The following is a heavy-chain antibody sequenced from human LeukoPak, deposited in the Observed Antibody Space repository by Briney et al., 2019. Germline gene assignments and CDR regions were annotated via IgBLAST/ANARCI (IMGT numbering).Heavy chain of an antibody. V-gene: IGHV3-21*01. J-gene: IGHJ4*02. CDR2: ISSSSSYI. D-gene: IGHD3-3*02. Sequence: PGGSLRLSCAASGFTFSSYSMNWVRQAPGKGLEWVSSISSSSSYIYYADSVKGRFTISRDNAKNSLYLQMNSLRAEDTAVYYCARGTYLEWLTYYFDHWGQGTLVTVSS. CDR3: ARGTYLEWLTYYFDH. CDR1: GFTFSSYS.